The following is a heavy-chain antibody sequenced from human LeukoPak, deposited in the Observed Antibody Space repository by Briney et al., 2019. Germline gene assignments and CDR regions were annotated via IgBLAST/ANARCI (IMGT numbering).Heavy chain of an antibody. J-gene: IGHJ4*02. Sequence: SETLSLTCTVSGGSISSGDYYWSWIRQPPGKGLEWIGYIYYSGSTNYNPSLKSRVTISVDTSKNQFSLKLSSVTAADTAVYYCARVSYGSYYFDYWGQGTLVTVSS. CDR1: GGSISSGDYY. CDR2: IYYSGST. CDR3: ARVSYGSYYFDY. V-gene: IGHV4-30-4*01. D-gene: IGHD3-10*01.